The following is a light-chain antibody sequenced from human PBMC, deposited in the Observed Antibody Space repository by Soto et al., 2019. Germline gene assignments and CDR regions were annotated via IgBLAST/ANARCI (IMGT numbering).Light chain of an antibody. CDR1: QTINKY. Sequence: DIHLTHSPSSLSASVGDSVTITCRSSQTINKYLNWYQHRPGKAPKLLIYAASSLQTGVRTRLSGAGAATFYTLTTSNLQLEDVAAYYYHESYGYPCAFGRGTKVVI. CDR3: HESYGYPCA. V-gene: IGKV1-39*01. J-gene: IGKJ1*01. CDR2: AAS.